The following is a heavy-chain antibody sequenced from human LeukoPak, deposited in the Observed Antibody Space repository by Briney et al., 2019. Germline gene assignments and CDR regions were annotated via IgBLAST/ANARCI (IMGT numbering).Heavy chain of an antibody. CDR3: AAGGFYDLLPY. D-gene: IGHD3-9*01. CDR2: FDPGDGAM. V-gene: IGHV1-24*01. J-gene: IGHJ4*02. CDR1: GYTLTELS. Sequence: ASVTVSCTVSGYTLTELSMHWVRQAPGKGLEWMGGFDPGDGAMVYAQRFQGRVTMTEDTSTDTVYMELSSLKSEDTAVYYCAAGGFYDLLPYWGQGTLVTVSS.